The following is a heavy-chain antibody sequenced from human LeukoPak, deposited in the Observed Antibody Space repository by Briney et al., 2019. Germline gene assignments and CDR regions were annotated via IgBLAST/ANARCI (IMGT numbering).Heavy chain of an antibody. CDR1: GYIFTTYG. J-gene: IGHJ6*02. Sequence: GASVKVSCKASGYIFTTYGISWVRQAPGQGLEWMGRIIPILGIANYAQKFQDRVTLTADKSTSTAYMELSSLRSEDSVVYYCARESEQSITMLRGSDLYYYGLDVWGQGTTVTVSS. V-gene: IGHV1-69*04. CDR2: IIPILGIA. D-gene: IGHD3-10*01. CDR3: ARESEQSITMLRGSDLYYYGLDV.